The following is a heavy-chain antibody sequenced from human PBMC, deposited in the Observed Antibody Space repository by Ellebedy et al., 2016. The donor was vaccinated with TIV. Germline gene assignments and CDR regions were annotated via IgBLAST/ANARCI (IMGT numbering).Heavy chain of an antibody. CDR1: GYTFTGYY. J-gene: IGHJ4*02. CDR3: VTFRDSSGWYEDN. V-gene: IGHV1-2*04. Sequence: ASVKVSXXASGYTFTGYYIHWVRQAPGQGLEWMGWINPNSGGTNYTQKFQGWVTMTRETSISTAYMELRRLRSDDTAMYYCVTFRDSSGWYEDNWGQGTLVTVSS. CDR2: INPNSGGT. D-gene: IGHD6-19*01.